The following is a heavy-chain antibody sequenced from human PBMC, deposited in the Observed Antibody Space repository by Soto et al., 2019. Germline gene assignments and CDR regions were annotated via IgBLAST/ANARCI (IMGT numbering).Heavy chain of an antibody. CDR1: WGTFISYG. D-gene: IGHD1-1*01. J-gene: IGHJ4*02. V-gene: IGHV3-30*18. CDR2: ISYDGSNK. Sequence: RDSWGAAWGTFISYGRRWVSKEKGKGLEWVAVISYDGSNKYYADSVKGRFTISRDHSKNTLYLQMNSLRAEDTAVYYCPKDLPPSVDNNVDLDYWGQGTLVTVSS. CDR3: PKDLPPSVDNNVDLDY.